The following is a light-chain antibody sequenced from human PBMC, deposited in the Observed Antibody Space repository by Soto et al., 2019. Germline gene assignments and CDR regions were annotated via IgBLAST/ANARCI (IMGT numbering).Light chain of an antibody. V-gene: IGKV3-15*01. CDR2: GAS. Sequence: EIVMTQSPATLSFSPGERATLSCRASQSVSSNLAWYQQKPGQAPRLLIYGASTRATGIPARFSGSGSGTEFTLTISSLQSEDFAVYYCKQYNNWPPWTFGQGTKVEIX. CDR1: QSVSSN. J-gene: IGKJ1*01. CDR3: KQYNNWPPWT.